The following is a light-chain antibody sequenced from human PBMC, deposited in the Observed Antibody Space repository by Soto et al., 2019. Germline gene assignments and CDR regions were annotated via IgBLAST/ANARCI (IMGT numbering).Light chain of an antibody. J-gene: IGKJ1*01. CDR1: QIVSID. V-gene: IGKV3-15*01. CDR2: GAS. Sequence: IVRTHSPDTLSVSPGERATLSFMSSQIVSIDLSLYQQTPGQAPRLLIYGASTRATGVPPTFSGSASGTEFTLTISSLQSEDFAVYYCQHYESWPRTFGQGTKVDIK. CDR3: QHYESWPRT.